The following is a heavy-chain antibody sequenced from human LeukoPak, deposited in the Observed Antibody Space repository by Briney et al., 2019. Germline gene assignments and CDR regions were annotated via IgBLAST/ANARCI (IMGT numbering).Heavy chain of an antibody. V-gene: IGHV3-9*01. D-gene: IGHD3-9*01. CDR1: GFTFDDYA. J-gene: IGHJ3*02. CDR3: AKAKLRYFDQDDAFDI. CDR2: ISWNSGSI. Sequence: GRSLRLSCAASGFTFDDYAMQWVRQAPGKGLEWVSGISWNSGSIGYADSVKGRFTISRDNAKNSLYLQMNSLRAEDTALYYCAKAKLRYFDQDDAFDIWGQGTMVTVSS.